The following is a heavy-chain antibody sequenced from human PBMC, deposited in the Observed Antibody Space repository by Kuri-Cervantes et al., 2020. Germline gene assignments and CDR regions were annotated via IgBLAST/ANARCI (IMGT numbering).Heavy chain of an antibody. Sequence: GGSLRLSCAASGFTFSSYGMHWVRQAPGKGLEWVAVISYDGSNKYYADSVKGRFTISRDNSESTLYLRMNSLRAEDTAVYYCAKTPNYNSWSGYFDSWGRGTLVTVSS. CDR1: GFTFSSYG. D-gene: IGHD3-3*01. J-gene: IGHJ5*01. CDR2: ISYDGSNK. CDR3: AKTPNYNSWSGYFDS. V-gene: IGHV3-30*18.